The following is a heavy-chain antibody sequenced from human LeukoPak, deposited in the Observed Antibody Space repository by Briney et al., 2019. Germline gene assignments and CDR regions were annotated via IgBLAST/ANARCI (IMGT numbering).Heavy chain of an antibody. D-gene: IGHD6-19*01. V-gene: IGHV4-34*01. CDR3: ARWGRTVAGTDYFDY. CDR2: INHSGST. J-gene: IGHJ4*02. Sequence: PSETLSLTCAVYGGSFSGYYWSWIRQPPGKGLEWIGEINHSGSTNYNPSLKSRVTISVDTSKNQFSLKLSSVTAADTAVYYCARWGRTVAGTDYFDYWGQGTLVTVSS. CDR1: GGSFSGYY.